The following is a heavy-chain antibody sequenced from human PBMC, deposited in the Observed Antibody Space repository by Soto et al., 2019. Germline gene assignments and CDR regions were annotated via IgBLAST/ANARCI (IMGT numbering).Heavy chain of an antibody. D-gene: IGHD1-7*01. Sequence: GGSLRLSCAASGFSFSSDSMGWVRQAPGKGLEWVSSISSSGSFKNYADSVKGRFTISRDNAKNSLYLLLSGLKDEDTAVYYCARDPPTGTTLDWADSWGQGTLVTVSS. CDR3: ARDPPTGTTLDWADS. J-gene: IGHJ4*02. CDR2: ISSSGSFK. V-gene: IGHV3-21*01. CDR1: GFSFSSDS.